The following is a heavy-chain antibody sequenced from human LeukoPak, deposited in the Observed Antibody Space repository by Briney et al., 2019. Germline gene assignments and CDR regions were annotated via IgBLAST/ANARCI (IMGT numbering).Heavy chain of an antibody. CDR3: ARRTTNHFNY. J-gene: IGHJ4*02. D-gene: IGHD1-1*01. Sequence: SETLSLTCSVSGGSISSSYWGWIRQAPGKGLEWIGNLYYSGSTNYNPSLKSRLTLSVDTSENHFSPTLTSVTAADTAVYYCARRTTNHFNYWGQGTLVTVSS. CDR1: GGSISSSY. V-gene: IGHV4-59*01. CDR2: LYYSGST.